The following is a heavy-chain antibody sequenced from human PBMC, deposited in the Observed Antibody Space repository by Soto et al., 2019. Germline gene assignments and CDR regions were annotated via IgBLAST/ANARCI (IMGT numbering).Heavy chain of an antibody. CDR3: ARESGGATATLDYYYFYMDV. Sequence: QVQLVQSGAEVRKPGASVTVSCRSSGDSFNDYYIHWVRQAPGQGFAWMGWINPNGGVTKYAQKFQGWVSMTRDTSIRTVYVQLSRLRSADTAVYYCARESGGATATLDYYYFYMDVWGTGTTVTVSS. CDR1: GDSFNDYY. V-gene: IGHV1-2*04. J-gene: IGHJ6*03. CDR2: INPNGGVT. D-gene: IGHD5-12*01.